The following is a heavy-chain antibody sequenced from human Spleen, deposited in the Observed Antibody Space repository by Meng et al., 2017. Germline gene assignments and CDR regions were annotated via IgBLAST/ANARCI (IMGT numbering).Heavy chain of an antibody. CDR2: VSGRGGAT. V-gene: IGHV3-23*01. J-gene: IGHJ4*02. CDR3: AKGDGYNLWYFEY. Sequence: GESLKISCAASGFTFNNYAMSWVRQAPGKGLEWVSAVSGRGGATYYADSVKGQFTISRDNSKNTLYLQKNSLRAEDTAVYYCAKGDGYNLWYFEYWGQGTLVTVSS. CDR1: GFTFNNYA. D-gene: IGHD5-24*01.